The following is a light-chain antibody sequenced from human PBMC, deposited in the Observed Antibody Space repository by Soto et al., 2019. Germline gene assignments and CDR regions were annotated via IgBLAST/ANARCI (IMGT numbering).Light chain of an antibody. CDR3: ATWDDSLNAVI. CDR2: YDD. J-gene: IGLJ2*01. CDR1: RFNIGNNT. V-gene: IGLV1-36*01. Sequence: QSVLTQPPSVSDVPRQGVTISCSGSRFNIGNNTVNWYQQLPGKAPKLLIFYDDLLSTGVSDRFSGSKSGTSASLAIRGLQSEDEADYFCATWDDSLNAVIFGGGTKLTVL.